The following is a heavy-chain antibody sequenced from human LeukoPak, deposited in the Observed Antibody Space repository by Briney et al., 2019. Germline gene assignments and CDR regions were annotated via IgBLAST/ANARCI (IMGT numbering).Heavy chain of an antibody. D-gene: IGHD2-2*01. J-gene: IGHJ4*02. CDR3: ARSAHQLSPYSFDY. V-gene: IGHV4-30-4*01. CDR1: GGSISSGDYY. Sequence: PSETLSLTCTVSGGSISSGDYYWSWIRQPPGKGLEWIGYIYYSGSTYYNPSLKSRVTISVDTSKNQFSLKLSPVTAADTAVYYCARSAHQLSPYSFDYWGQGTPVTVSS. CDR2: IYYSGST.